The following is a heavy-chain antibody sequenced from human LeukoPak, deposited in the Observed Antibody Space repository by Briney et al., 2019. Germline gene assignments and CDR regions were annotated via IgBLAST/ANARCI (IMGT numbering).Heavy chain of an antibody. D-gene: IGHD3-10*02. Sequence: QPGGSLRLSCAASGFTFSSYAMSWVRQAPGKGLEWVSAISGSGGSTYYADSVKGRFTISRDNSKNTLYLQMNSLRAEDTAVYYCAKDREAITSVGDYFDYWGQGTLVTVSS. V-gene: IGHV3-23*01. CDR1: GFTFSSYA. J-gene: IGHJ4*02. CDR2: ISGSGGST. CDR3: AKDREAITSVGDYFDY.